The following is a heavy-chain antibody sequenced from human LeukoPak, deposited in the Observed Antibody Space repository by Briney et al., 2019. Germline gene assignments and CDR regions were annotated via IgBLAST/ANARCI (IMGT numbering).Heavy chain of an antibody. V-gene: IGHV4-61*09. CDR2: IYTSGST. Sequence: PSETLSLTCTVSGGSISIDSSYWTWIRQPAGRGLEWIGHIYTSGSTNYNPSLKSRVTISVDTSKNQFSLKLSSVTAADTAVYYCASSITGTTGGFGYWGQGTLVTVSS. J-gene: IGHJ4*02. CDR1: GGSISIDSSY. CDR3: ASSITGTTGGFGY. D-gene: IGHD1-20*01.